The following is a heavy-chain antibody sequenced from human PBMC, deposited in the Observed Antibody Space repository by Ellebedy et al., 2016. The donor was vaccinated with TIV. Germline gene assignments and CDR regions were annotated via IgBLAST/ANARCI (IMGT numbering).Heavy chain of an antibody. Sequence: PGGSLRLSCEASGFSFSSNGKHWGRRAQGKGLEWLGVVSYNGRVQYYRDSVKGRFTISRDNSKNTLLFDLTNLRAEATSVYHCAKEPNIRVSPWYLDLWGRGTVVTVSS. D-gene: IGHD2-8*01. V-gene: IGHV3-30*18. CDR2: VSYNGRVQ. J-gene: IGHJ2*01. CDR1: GFSFSSNG. CDR3: AKEPNIRVSPWYLDL.